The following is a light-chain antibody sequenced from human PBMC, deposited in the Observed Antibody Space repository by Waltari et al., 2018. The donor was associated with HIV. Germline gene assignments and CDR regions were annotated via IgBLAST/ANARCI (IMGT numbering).Light chain of an antibody. Sequence: VLTQSPGTLSCSPGQRVTLSCGASQSISNSLAWYQQKPGQAPRLLVYDASIRATGIPDRFSGSGSGTYFTLTITRLEPEDFALYFCLQYARSPRTFGQGTKVEIK. CDR1: QSISNS. J-gene: IGKJ1*01. CDR3: LQYARSPRT. V-gene: IGKV3-20*01. CDR2: DAS.